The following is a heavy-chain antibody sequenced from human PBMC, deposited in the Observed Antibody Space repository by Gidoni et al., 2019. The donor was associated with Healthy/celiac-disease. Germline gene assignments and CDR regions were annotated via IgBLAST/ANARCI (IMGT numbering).Heavy chain of an antibody. V-gene: IGHV3-7*04. J-gene: IGHJ4*02. CDR3: ARAQRNLVKGTYYFDY. D-gene: IGHD1-1*01. CDR2: IKKDGSEK. CDR1: GFTFRSYW. Sequence: EVQLVEYGGGLVQPGGSLRLYCAASGFTFRSYWMSWVRQGPGQGLEWGANIKKDGSEKYYVDSVKGRFTISRDNAKNSLYLQMNSLRAEDTAVYYCARAQRNLVKGTYYFDYWGQGTLVTVSS.